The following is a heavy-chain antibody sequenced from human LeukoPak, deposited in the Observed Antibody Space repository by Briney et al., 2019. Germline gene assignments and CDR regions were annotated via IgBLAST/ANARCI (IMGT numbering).Heavy chain of an antibody. V-gene: IGHV4-59*08. J-gene: IGHJ3*02. CDR1: DGSITNYD. CDR3: ARHLPIHDAFDI. D-gene: IGHD5-18*01. Sequence: PSETLSLTCTVSDGSITNYDWSWVRQPPGKGLEFIGHVHYSGTANYNPSLRSRVTISIDTSKKHFFLKLKSVTAADTAVYYCARHLPIHDAFDIWGQGTMVTVSS. CDR2: VHYSGTA.